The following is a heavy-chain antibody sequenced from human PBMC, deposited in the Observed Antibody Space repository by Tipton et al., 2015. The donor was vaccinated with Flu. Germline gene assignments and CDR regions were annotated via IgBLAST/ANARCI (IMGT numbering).Heavy chain of an antibody. V-gene: IGHV4-59*12. Sequence: TLSLTCTVSGGSIGSFYWNWIRQPPGKGLEWIGYIYNNKYTKYNPSLKSRVTISVDTSKKQFSLQLRSVTAADTAVYYCARDPSLGMPDYLDYWGQGTLVTASS. CDR1: GGSIGSFY. D-gene: IGHD2-2*01. CDR3: ARDPSLGMPDYLDY. J-gene: IGHJ4*02. CDR2: IYNNKYT.